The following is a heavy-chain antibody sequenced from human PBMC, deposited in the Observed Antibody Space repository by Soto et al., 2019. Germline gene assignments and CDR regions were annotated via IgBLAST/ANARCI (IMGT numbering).Heavy chain of an antibody. J-gene: IGHJ5*02. D-gene: IGHD1-26*01. V-gene: IGHV3-7*01. CDR1: GFTFNTYW. CDR2: IKQDGGET. CDR3: AREVRATFDP. Sequence: EVQLVESGGGLVQRGGSLRLSCAASGFTFNTYWMAWVRQAPGKWPEWVASIKQDGGETFYMDSVRGRFTISRDNAKNSLYLQMNSLRAEDMAVYYCAREVRATFDPWGQGTLVTVSS.